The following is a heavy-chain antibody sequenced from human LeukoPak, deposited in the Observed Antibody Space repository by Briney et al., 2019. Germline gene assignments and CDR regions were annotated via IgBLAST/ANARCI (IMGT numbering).Heavy chain of an antibody. CDR2: INHGGST. J-gene: IGHJ3*02. V-gene: IGHV4-34*01. D-gene: IGHD3-22*01. CDR3: ARAPDDSSGTPGAFDI. Sequence: SETLSLTCAVYGGSFSGYYWSWIRQPPGKGLEWIGEINHGGSTNYNPSLKSRVTISVDTSKNQFSLKLSSVTAADTAVYYCARAPDDSSGTPGAFDIWGQGTMVTVSS. CDR1: GGSFSGYY.